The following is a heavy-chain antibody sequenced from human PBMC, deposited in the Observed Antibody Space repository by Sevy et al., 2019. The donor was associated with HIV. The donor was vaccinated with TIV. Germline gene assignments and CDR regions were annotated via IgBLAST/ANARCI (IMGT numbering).Heavy chain of an antibody. D-gene: IGHD2-8*01. CDR2: ISGSGSSI. J-gene: IGHJ5*02. CDR1: GFTFSSYD. CDR3: TRNGGAFDNGFDP. V-gene: IGHV3-48*03. Sequence: GESLKISCTASGFTFSSYDMNWVRQAPGKGLEWVSKISGSGSSIYYADSVKGRFTISRDNAKNSLNLQMNSLRAEDTAVYYCTRNGGAFDNGFDPWGQRTLVTVSS.